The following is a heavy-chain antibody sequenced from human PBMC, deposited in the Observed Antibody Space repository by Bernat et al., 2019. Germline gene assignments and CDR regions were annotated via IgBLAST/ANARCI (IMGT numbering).Heavy chain of an antibody. D-gene: IGHD6-6*01. CDR1: GYTLTELS. CDR3: ATPSGYSSSWTDAFDI. CDR2: FDPEDGET. J-gene: IGHJ3*02. V-gene: IGHV1-24*01. Sequence: QVQLVQSGAEVKKPGASVKVSCKVSGYTLTELSMHWVRQAPGKGLEWMGGFDPEDGETIYAQKFRGRVTMTEDTSTDTAYMELSSLRSEDTAVYYCATPSGYSSSWTDAFDIWGQGTMVTVSS.